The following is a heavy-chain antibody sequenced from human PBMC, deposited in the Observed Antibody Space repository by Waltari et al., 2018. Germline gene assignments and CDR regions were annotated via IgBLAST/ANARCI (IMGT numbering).Heavy chain of an antibody. CDR3: ARAPGDCSGGSCYSEYYFDY. Sequence: QVQLVQSGAEVKKPGSSVKVSCKASGGTFSSYTISWVRQAPGQGLGWMGRDNPILGTANHAQSVQGRVTITADESTSTAYMELSSLRSEDTAVYYCARAPGDCSGGSCYSEYYFDYWGQGTLVTVSS. J-gene: IGHJ4*02. CDR2: DNPILGTA. D-gene: IGHD2-15*01. CDR1: GGTFSSYT. V-gene: IGHV1-69*08.